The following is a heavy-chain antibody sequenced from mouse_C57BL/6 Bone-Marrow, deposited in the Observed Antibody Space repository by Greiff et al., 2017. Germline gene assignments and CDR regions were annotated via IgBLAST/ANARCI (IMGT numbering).Heavy chain of an antibody. D-gene: IGHD2-5*01. V-gene: IGHV1-64*01. CDR3: ARSYYSNTPFAY. CDR1: GYTFTSYW. J-gene: IGHJ3*01. Sequence: QVQLQQPGAELVKPGASVKLSCKASGYTFTSYWMHWVKQRPGQGLEWIGMIHPNSGSTNYNEKFKSKATLTVDKSSSTAYMQLSSLTSEDSAVYYCARSYYSNTPFAYWGQGTLVTVSA. CDR2: IHPNSGST.